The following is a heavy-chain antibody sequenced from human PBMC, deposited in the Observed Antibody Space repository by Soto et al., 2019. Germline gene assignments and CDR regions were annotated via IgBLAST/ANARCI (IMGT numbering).Heavy chain of an antibody. CDR3: ARGYSNHWFDP. Sequence: QVQLVQSGAEVKKPGASVKVSCKTSGYSFIDYYVNWVRQAPGQGLEWMGRINPNSGGTKYAQKFQGWVTMTRDTSISTAYMELSRLKSDDTAVYYCARGYSNHWFDPWGQGTLVTVSS. CDR1: GYSFIDYY. CDR2: INPNSGGT. V-gene: IGHV1-2*04. D-gene: IGHD4-4*01. J-gene: IGHJ5*02.